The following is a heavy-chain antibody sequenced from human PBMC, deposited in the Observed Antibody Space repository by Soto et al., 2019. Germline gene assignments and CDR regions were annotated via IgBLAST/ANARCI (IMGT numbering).Heavy chain of an antibody. CDR1: GFTFSSYA. D-gene: IGHD5-12*01. Sequence: EVQLLESGGGLVQPGGSLRLSCAASGFTFSSYAMSWVRQAPGKGLEWVSAISGSGGSTYYADSVKGRFTISRDNSKNTLYLQMNSLRAEDTDVYYCEKGARDGYTLWVFDYWGQGTLVTVSS. V-gene: IGHV3-23*01. CDR2: ISGSGGST. J-gene: IGHJ4*02. CDR3: EKGARDGYTLWVFDY.